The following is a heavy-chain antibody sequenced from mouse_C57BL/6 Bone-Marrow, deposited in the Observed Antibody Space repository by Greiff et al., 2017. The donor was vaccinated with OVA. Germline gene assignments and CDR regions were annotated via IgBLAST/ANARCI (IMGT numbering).Heavy chain of an antibody. Sequence: VQLQQSGAELARPGASVKLSCKASGYTFTSYGISWVKQRTGQGLEWIGEIYPRNGNTYYNEKFKGKATLTADKSSSTAYMELRSLTSEDSAVYFCAREDYYGSSPDYWGQGTTLTVSS. J-gene: IGHJ2*01. D-gene: IGHD1-1*01. CDR3: AREDYYGSSPDY. V-gene: IGHV1-81*01. CDR2: IYPRNGNT. CDR1: GYTFTSYG.